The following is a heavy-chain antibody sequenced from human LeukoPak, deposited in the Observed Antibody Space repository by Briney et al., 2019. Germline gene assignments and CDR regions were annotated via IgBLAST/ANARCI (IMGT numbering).Heavy chain of an antibody. CDR1: GFTFSSYG. CDR2: ISYDGSNK. CDR3: AKDLSLGGSGCPDY. Sequence: ERSLRLSCAASGFTFSSYGMHWVRQAPGKGLEWVAVISYDGSNKYYADSVKGRFTISRDNSKNTLYLQMNSLRAEDTAVYYCAKDLSLGGSGCPDYWGQGTLVTVSS. D-gene: IGHD6-19*01. J-gene: IGHJ4*02. V-gene: IGHV3-30*18.